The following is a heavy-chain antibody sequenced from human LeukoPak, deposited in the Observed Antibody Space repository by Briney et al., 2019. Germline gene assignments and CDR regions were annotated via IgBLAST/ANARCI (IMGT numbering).Heavy chain of an antibody. CDR1: GFVFSNYG. CDR3: AKESGSGWHSEGPHF. J-gene: IGHJ4*02. Sequence: PGGSLRLSCAASGFVFSNYGIHWVRQAPGKGLEWVAFVRYGGSNEYYADSVEGRFTISRDNAKNTLFLHMNSLRVDDTAVYSCAKESGSGWHSEGPHFWGLGTLVTVSS. D-gene: IGHD6-19*01. V-gene: IGHV3-30*02. CDR2: VRYGGSNE.